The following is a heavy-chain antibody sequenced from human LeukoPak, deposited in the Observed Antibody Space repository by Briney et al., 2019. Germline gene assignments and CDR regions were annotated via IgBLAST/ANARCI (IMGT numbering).Heavy chain of an antibody. CDR2: IYYSGDT. CDR1: GGSISSGGYY. V-gene: IGHV4-31*03. D-gene: IGHD2-21*02. Sequence: PSETLSLTCTVSGGSISSGGYYWTWIRQRPGKGLEWIGYIYYSGDTSYNPSLKSRVAISVDTSKNQFSLKLSSVTAADTAVYYCARDVCGGDCYEFDYWGQGTLVTVSS. J-gene: IGHJ4*02. CDR3: ARDVCGGDCYEFDY.